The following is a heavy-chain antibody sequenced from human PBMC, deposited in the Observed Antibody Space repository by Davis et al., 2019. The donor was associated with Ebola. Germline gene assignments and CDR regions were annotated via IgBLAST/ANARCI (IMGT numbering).Heavy chain of an antibody. CDR2: IKQDGSEK. V-gene: IGHV3-7*01. CDR1: GFTFSSYW. J-gene: IGHJ5*02. CDR3: ARDLLPWNDAGHWFDP. D-gene: IGHD1-1*01. Sequence: PGGSLRLSCAASGFTFSSYWMSWVRQAPGKGLEWVANIKQDGSEKYYVDSVKGRFTISRDNAKNSLYLQMNSLRAEDTAVYYCARDLLPWNDAGHWFDPWGQGTLVTVSS.